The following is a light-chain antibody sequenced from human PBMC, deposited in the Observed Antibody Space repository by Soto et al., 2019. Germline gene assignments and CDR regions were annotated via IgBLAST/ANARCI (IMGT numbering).Light chain of an antibody. CDR3: TSYTGDDFTFV. J-gene: IGLJ1*01. CDR1: SSDIGTYDY. CDR2: EVS. Sequence: QSVLTQPPSASGSLRQSVTISCTGTSSDIGTYDYVSWYQQHPGRAPKLIIFEVSKRPLGVPDRFSGSKSGNTASLIVSGLQPDDEAEYHCTSYTGDDFTFVFGTGTKV. V-gene: IGLV2-8*01.